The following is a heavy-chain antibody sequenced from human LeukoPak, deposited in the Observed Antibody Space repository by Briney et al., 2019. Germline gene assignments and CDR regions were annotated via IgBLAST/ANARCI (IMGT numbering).Heavy chain of an antibody. J-gene: IGHJ5*02. V-gene: IGHV3-11*04. CDR1: GFTFSDYY. CDR3: ARQGFLYNWFDP. Sequence: GGSLRLSCAASGFTFSDYYMSWIRQAPGKGLGWISYISSGDDTKYYADSVKGRFTVSRDNAKNALFLHMNSLRVEDTAVYYCARQGFLYNWFDPWGQGTLVTVPS. CDR2: ISSGDDTK.